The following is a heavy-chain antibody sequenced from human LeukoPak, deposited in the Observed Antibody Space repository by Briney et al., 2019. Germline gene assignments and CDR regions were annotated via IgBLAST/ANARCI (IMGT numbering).Heavy chain of an antibody. CDR1: GGSFSGYY. Sequence: PSETLSLTCAVYGGSFSGYYWSWIRQPPGKGLEWIGEINHSGSTNYNPSLKSRVTISVDTSRNQFSLKLSSVTAADTAVYYCARPVATIPKRYYYGTDVWGQGTTVTVSS. CDR3: ARPVATIPKRYYYGTDV. J-gene: IGHJ6*02. D-gene: IGHD5-12*01. CDR2: INHSGST. V-gene: IGHV4-34*01.